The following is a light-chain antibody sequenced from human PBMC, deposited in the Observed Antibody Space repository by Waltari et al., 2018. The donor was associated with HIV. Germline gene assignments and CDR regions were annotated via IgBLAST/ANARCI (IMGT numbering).Light chain of an antibody. CDR3: CSYVSEIVPCV. V-gene: IGLV2-23*02. Sequence: QTALTQPASVSGSPGQSITIPCTGTSSDVWAYNLVSWYQQHPGKTPRLIIYDVSERPAGVSNRFTGSKSGNTASLTISGLQAEDEADYYCCSYVSEIVPCVFGGGTKLTVL. J-gene: IGLJ3*02. CDR1: SSDVWAYNL. CDR2: DVS.